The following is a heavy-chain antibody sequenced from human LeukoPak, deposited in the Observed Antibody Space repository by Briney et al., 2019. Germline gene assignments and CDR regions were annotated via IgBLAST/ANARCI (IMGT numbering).Heavy chain of an antibody. Sequence: GGSLRLSCAASGFTFSSYAMSWVRQAPGKGLEWVSATSGSGGSTYYADSVKGRFTISRDNSKNTLYLQMNSLRAEDTAVYYCAKALEYSSLNWFDPWGQGTLVTVSS. CDR1: GFTFSSYA. CDR3: AKALEYSSLNWFDP. J-gene: IGHJ5*02. CDR2: TSGSGGST. V-gene: IGHV3-23*01. D-gene: IGHD6-6*01.